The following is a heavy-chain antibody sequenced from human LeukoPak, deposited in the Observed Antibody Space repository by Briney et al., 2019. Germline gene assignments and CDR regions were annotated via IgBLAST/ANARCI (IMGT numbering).Heavy chain of an antibody. D-gene: IGHD6-19*01. CDR1: GGSISSSSYY. Sequence: PSETLSLTCTVSGGSISSSSYYWGWIRQPPGKGLEWIGSIYYSGSTYYNPSLKSRVTISVDTSKNQFSLKLSSVTAADTAVYYCAREFSSGWGGGYFDYWGQGTLVTVSS. CDR3: AREFSSGWGGGYFDY. V-gene: IGHV4-39*07. J-gene: IGHJ4*02. CDR2: IYYSGST.